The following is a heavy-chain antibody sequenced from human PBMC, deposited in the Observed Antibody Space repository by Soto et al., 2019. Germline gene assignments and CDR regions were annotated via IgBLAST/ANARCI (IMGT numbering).Heavy chain of an antibody. Sequence: QVQLVESGGGVVQPGRSLRLSCAASGFTFRNYAMHWVRQAPGKGLECVAVISYDGSNKFYRDYVKGRFTISRDNSKNTLYLQINSQRDGDTAVYYCARGDREDIAVVVGVRPGEYGVDVWGQGTTVTVSS. V-gene: IGHV3-30-3*01. D-gene: IGHD2-15*01. CDR1: GFTFRNYA. J-gene: IGHJ6*02. CDR2: ISYDGSNK. CDR3: ARGDREDIAVVVGVRPGEYGVDV.